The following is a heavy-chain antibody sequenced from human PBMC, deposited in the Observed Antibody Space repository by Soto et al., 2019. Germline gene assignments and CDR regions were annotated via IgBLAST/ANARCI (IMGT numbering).Heavy chain of an antibody. D-gene: IGHD4-17*01. CDR2: IYFSGTN. J-gene: IGHJ4*02. Sequence: QVQLQESGPRLVQPSETLSLTCSVSGGSVSSDSYYWSWIRQPPGAGLEWIGYIYFSGTNNYNPSFESRATILVDSSKNQFSLKLSSVTAADTAVYYCARSPDSGDYVDYWGQGTLVAVSS. CDR1: GGSVSSDSYY. CDR3: ARSPDSGDYVDY. V-gene: IGHV4-61*01.